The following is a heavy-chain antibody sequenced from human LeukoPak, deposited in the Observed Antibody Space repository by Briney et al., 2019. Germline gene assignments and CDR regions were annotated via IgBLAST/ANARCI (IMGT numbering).Heavy chain of an antibody. V-gene: IGHV3-23*01. CDR2: ISGAGGVT. D-gene: IGHD6-19*01. J-gene: IGHJ4*02. CDR3: ARDRAYSSNRYFDY. Sequence: GGSLRRSCAASGFTFSNYAMNWVRQAPGKGLEWVSVISGAGGVTYYADSVNGRFIISRDNSKNTLYLQMNSLRAEDTAVYHCARDRAYSSNRYFDYWGQGTQVTVSS. CDR1: GFTFSNYA.